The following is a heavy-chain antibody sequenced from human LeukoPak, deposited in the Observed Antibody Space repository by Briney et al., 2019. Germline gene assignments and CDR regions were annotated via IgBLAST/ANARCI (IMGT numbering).Heavy chain of an antibody. Sequence: GGSLRLSCAASGFTFSDYYMSWLRQAPGKGLEWVSYISSSGSTIYYADSVKGRFTISRDDAKNSLYLQMNSLRAEDTAVYYCARDGVGFHDSSGYYYGTTDYWGQGTLVTVSS. CDR2: ISSSGSTI. CDR3: ARDGVGFHDSSGYYYGTTDY. CDR1: GFTFSDYY. D-gene: IGHD3-22*01. V-gene: IGHV3-11*01. J-gene: IGHJ4*02.